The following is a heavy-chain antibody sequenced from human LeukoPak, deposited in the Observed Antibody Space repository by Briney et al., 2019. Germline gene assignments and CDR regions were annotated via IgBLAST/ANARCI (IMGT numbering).Heavy chain of an antibody. CDR3: ARDSSGVTTVTTGRNDY. CDR2: IIPILGIA. D-gene: IGHD4-17*01. J-gene: IGHJ4*02. V-gene: IGHV1-69*04. Sequence: GASVKVSCKASGGTFSSYAISWVRQAPGQGLEWMGRIIPILGIANYAQKFQGRVTITADKSTSTAYMELSSLRSEDTAVYYCARDSSGVTTVTTGRNDYWGQGTLVTVSS. CDR1: GGTFSSYA.